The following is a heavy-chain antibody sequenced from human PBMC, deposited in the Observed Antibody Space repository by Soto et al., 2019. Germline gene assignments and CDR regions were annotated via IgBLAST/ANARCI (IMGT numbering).Heavy chain of an antibody. V-gene: IGHV4-39*01. J-gene: IGHJ4*02. CDR1: GGSISSGNYY. D-gene: IGHD2-2*01. CDR2: IYYSGST. CDR3: ARVPYADYFDY. Sequence: SETLSLTCTVSGGSISSGNYYWGWIRQPPGKGLEWIATIYYSGSTYYNPSLKSRVTISVDTSKNQFSLKLSSVTAADTAVYYCARVPYADYFDYWGQGTLVTVSS.